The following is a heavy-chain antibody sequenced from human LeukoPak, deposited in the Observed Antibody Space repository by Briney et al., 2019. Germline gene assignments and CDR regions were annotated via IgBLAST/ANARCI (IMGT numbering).Heavy chain of an antibody. Sequence: GGSLRLSCAASGFTFSSYWMSWVRQGPGKGLEWVANIKQDGSEKYYVDSVKGRFTISRDNAKNSLYLQMNSLRAEDTAVYYCARDYYDSSGYYPPQDYWGQGTLVTASS. CDR1: GFTFSSYW. D-gene: IGHD3-22*01. CDR3: ARDYYDSSGYYPPQDY. V-gene: IGHV3-7*01. CDR2: IKQDGSEK. J-gene: IGHJ4*02.